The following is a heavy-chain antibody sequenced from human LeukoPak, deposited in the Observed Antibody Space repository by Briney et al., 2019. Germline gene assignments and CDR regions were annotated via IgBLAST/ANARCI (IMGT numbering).Heavy chain of an antibody. CDR1: GGSISSSSYY. Sequence: SETLSLTCTVSGGSISSSSYYWGWIRQPPGKGLEWIASIHYSGSTNYNPSLKSRVTISVDTSKNQFSLKLSSVTAADTAVYYCAREKSGYPLYYMDVWGKGTTVTVSS. CDR3: AREKSGYPLYYMDV. V-gene: IGHV4-39*07. CDR2: IHYSGST. D-gene: IGHD5-18*01. J-gene: IGHJ6*03.